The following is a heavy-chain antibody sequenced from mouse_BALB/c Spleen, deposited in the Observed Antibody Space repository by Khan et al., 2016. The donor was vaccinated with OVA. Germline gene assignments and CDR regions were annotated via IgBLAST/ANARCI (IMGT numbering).Heavy chain of an antibody. CDR1: GYTFTKSG. Sequence: QIQLVQSGPELKKPGETVKISCKASGYTFTKSGMNWVKQAPGKGLKWMGWINTYTGEPTYADDFKGRFAFSLETSASTAYLQINNLKNEDTATDFGGRPPYFSYVMDNWGQGTSVTVSS. CDR3: GRPPYFSYVMDN. CDR2: INTYTGEP. D-gene: IGHD2-10*01. V-gene: IGHV9-3-1*01. J-gene: IGHJ4*01.